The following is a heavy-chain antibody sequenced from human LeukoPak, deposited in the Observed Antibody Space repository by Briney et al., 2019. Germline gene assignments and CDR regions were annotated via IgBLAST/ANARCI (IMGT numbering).Heavy chain of an antibody. D-gene: IGHD6-25*01. J-gene: IGHJ5*02. V-gene: IGHV1-46*01. CDR3: ARVKGSPAGFDP. CDR1: GYTFTSYY. CDR2: INPSGGST. Sequence: ASVKVSCEASGYTFTSYYMHWVRQAPGQGLEWMGIINPSGGSTSYAQKFQGRVTMTRDMSTSTVYMELSSLRSEDTAVYYCARVKGSPAGFDPWGQGTLVTVSS.